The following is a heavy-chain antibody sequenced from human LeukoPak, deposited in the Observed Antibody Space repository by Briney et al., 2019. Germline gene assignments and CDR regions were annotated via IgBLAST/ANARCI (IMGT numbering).Heavy chain of an antibody. CDR3: GIHYYDSSGSRFDY. D-gene: IGHD3-22*01. Sequence: GESLKISCKGYGYTFASYWVGWVRQMPGKGLEYMGIIYPGDSDTRYSPSFQGQVTISADKSITTAYLQWSSLKASDTAVYYCGIHYYDSSGSRFDYWGQGTLVTVSS. J-gene: IGHJ4*02. CDR2: IYPGDSDT. CDR1: GYTFASYW. V-gene: IGHV5-51*01.